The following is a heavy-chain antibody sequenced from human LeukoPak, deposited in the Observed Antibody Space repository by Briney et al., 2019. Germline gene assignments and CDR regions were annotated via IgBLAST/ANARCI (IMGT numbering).Heavy chain of an antibody. D-gene: IGHD5-12*01. Sequence: SETLSLTCSVSGGSISSYYWSWIRQPPGKGLEWIGYIYYSGSTNYNPSLKSRVTISVDTSKNQFSLKLSSATAADTAVYYCARHGYSGYDYAVYWGQGTLVTVSS. CDR3: ARHGYSGYDYAVY. CDR2: IYYSGST. J-gene: IGHJ4*02. V-gene: IGHV4-59*08. CDR1: GGSISSYY.